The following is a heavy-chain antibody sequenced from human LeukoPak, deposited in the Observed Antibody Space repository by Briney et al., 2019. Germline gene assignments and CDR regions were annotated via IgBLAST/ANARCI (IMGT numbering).Heavy chain of an antibody. Sequence: GGSLRLSCAASGFIFSNYAMSWVRQVPGRGLVWVSTISSRGDSTYVADSVKGRFTISRDNSKNSLYLQMNTVRAEDTAVYYCVKGPRPDITVAHTVENWGQGTLVTVSS. J-gene: IGHJ4*02. V-gene: IGHV3-23*01. D-gene: IGHD6-19*01. CDR3: VKGPRPDITVAHTVEN. CDR1: GFIFSNYA. CDR2: ISSRGDST.